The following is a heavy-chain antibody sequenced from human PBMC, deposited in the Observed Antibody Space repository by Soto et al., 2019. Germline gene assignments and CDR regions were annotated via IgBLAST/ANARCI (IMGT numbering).Heavy chain of an antibody. CDR1: GYVFTDFG. Sequence: ASVKVSCKASGYVFTDFGINWVRQAPGQGLEWMGWINAHSGKTFYAPRVQGRVTLTTDTSTTTAYMELRSLRSDDTAFYYCARTSSQVWTGGADCWGRGTLVAVCS. CDR3: ARTSSQVWTGGADC. J-gene: IGHJ4*02. CDR2: INAHSGKT. D-gene: IGHD2-2*01. V-gene: IGHV1-18*01.